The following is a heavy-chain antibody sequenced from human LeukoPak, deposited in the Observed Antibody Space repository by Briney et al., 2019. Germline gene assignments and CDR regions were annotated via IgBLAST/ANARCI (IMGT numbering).Heavy chain of an antibody. CDR2: ISYDGSNK. V-gene: IGHV3-30-3*01. CDR1: GFTFSSYA. CDR3: ARDSYGMDV. Sequence: PARSLRLSCAASGFTFSSYAMHWVRQPPGKGLEWVAVISYDGSNKYYADSVKGRFTISRDNSKNTLYLQMNSLRAEDTAVYYCARDSYGMDVWGQGTTVTVSS. J-gene: IGHJ6*02.